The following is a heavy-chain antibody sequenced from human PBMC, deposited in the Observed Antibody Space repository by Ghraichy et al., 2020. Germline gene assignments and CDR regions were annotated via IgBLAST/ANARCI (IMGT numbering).Heavy chain of an antibody. Sequence: SETLSLTCTVSGGSITSSGYYWVWIRQPPGQGLEWIGSIFYTAGASYNLALKSRVTISLDTSNNHFSLKLRSVTAADTAVYYCARHERSTPTGRVFPPADHWGQGTLVTVAS. V-gene: IGHV4-39*01. CDR2: IFYTAGA. J-gene: IGHJ4*02. D-gene: IGHD3-10*01. CDR3: ARHERSTPTGRVFPPADH. CDR1: GGSITSSGYY.